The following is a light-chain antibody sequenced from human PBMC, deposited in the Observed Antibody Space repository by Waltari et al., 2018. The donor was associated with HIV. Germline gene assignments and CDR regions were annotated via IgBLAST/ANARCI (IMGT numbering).Light chain of an antibody. CDR2: AND. J-gene: IGLJ3*02. CDR3: AAWADVLSAWV. V-gene: IGLV1-47*01. Sequence: SVLTPPPSVSGTPGAGVTIPCSGTNSNVEITFVFWYQHLPGAAPQLLIFANDQRPLGVPDRFSGSKSVTSASLAISGLRSEDEADYYCAAWADVLSAWVFGGGTKLSVL. CDR1: NSNVEITF.